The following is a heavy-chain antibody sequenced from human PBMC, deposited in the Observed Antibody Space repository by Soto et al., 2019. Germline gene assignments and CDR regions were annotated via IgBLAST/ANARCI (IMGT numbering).Heavy chain of an antibody. D-gene: IGHD3-10*01. J-gene: IGHJ4*02. V-gene: IGHV2-5*02. CDR2: IYWDDDK. CDR1: GFSLSTSGVG. Sequence: QITLKESGPPLVKPTQTLTLTCTFSGFSLSTSGVGVGWIRQPPGKALEWLALIYWDDDKRYRPSLKSRLTITKDTSKNQVVLTVTNMDPVDTATYYCAHRYYYGSGFDYWGQGTLVTVSS. CDR3: AHRYYYGSGFDY.